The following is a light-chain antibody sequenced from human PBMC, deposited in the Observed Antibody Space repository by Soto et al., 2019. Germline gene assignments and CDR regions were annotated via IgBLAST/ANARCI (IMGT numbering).Light chain of an antibody. V-gene: IGKV3-15*01. CDR2: GAS. J-gene: IGKJ1*01. CDR1: QNIRRN. CDR3: QQYKNRLCT. Sequence: EIVMTQSPATLSVSPGERATLSCRASQNIRRNLAWYQKKPGQAPRVLIDGASTRATGIPARFSGSGSGTEFTLTISCLQSEDFAVYYGQQYKNRLCTFGQGTKVEIK.